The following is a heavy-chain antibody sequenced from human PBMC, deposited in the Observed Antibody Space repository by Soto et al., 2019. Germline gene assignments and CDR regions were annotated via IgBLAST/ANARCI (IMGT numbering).Heavy chain of an antibody. J-gene: IGHJ4*02. CDR3: VKPPGYYSDSHTYYSV. D-gene: IGHD3-22*01. Sequence: SETLSLTCAVYGGSFSGYYWSWIRQPPGKGLEWIGEINHSGSTNYNPSLKSRVTISVDTSRNQFSLKLSSVTAADTAVYSCVKPPGYYSDSHTYYSVWGQGTLVTVSS. CDR2: INHSGST. V-gene: IGHV4-34*01. CDR1: GGSFSGYY.